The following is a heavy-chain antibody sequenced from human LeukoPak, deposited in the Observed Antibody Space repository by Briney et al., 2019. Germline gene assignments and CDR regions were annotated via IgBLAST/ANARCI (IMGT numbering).Heavy chain of an antibody. Sequence: GGSLRLSCAASGFTFTNYGMHWVRQAPGKGLEWVAVIWYDGSNQYYADSVKGRFTISRDNSKNTLYLQMNSLRAEDTAVYYCAKATYYYDSSGYYYHYWGQGTLVTVSS. D-gene: IGHD3-22*01. V-gene: IGHV3-33*06. CDR1: GFTFTNYG. J-gene: IGHJ4*02. CDR2: IWYDGSNQ. CDR3: AKATYYYDSSGYYYHY.